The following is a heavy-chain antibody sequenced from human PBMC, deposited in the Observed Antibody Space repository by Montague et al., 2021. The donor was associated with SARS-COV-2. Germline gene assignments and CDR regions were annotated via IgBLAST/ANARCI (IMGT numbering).Heavy chain of an antibody. J-gene: IGHJ4*02. CDR3: ARPGSVSGWFYFDD. V-gene: IGHV4-39*02. Sequence: SETLSLTCIVSGASIDRYTYYWGWIRPSPGKGLEWVGSLSSSGSSYSNPSLRRRVTISMDTSKNHFSLKVNSVTATDTAVYFCARPGSVSGWFYFDDWGQGTLVSVSS. CDR1: GASIDRYTYY. D-gene: IGHD6-19*01. CDR2: LSSSGSS.